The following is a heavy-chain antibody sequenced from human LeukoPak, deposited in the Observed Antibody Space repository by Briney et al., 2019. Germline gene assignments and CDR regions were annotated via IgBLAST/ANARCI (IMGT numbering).Heavy chain of an antibody. D-gene: IGHD6-6*01. CDR2: VSGSGDTT. Sequence: GGSLRLSCVASGFTFSSYAMTWVRQAPGKGLEWVSVVSGSGDTTFYADSVKGRFTISRDNSKNTLYLQMNSLRAEDTAVYYCARLEYSSTHNWFDPWGQGTLVTVSS. V-gene: IGHV3-23*01. CDR3: ARLEYSSTHNWFDP. CDR1: GFTFSSYA. J-gene: IGHJ5*02.